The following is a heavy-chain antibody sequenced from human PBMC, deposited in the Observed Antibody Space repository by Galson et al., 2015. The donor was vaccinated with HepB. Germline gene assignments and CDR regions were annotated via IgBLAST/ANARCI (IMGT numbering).Heavy chain of an antibody. Sequence: PPLVKPPQTLTLTCTFSGFSLSTSGVAVGWIRQPPGKALEWLALIYWDADTRYSPSLKSRLTITKDTSKNQVVLTMTNMDPVDTATYYCAHSNTFIAGNGKSRFDYWGQGTLVTVSS. CDR1: GFSLSTSGVA. V-gene: IGHV2-5*02. CDR3: AHSNTFIAGNGKSRFDY. D-gene: IGHD6-13*01. CDR2: IYWDADT. J-gene: IGHJ4*02.